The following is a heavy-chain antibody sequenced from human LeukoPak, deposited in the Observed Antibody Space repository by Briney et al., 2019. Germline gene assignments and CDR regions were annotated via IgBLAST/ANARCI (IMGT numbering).Heavy chain of an antibody. J-gene: IGHJ4*02. CDR1: GFTFSSYA. D-gene: IGHD4-17*01. CDR3: AKDSPYGDYESY. V-gene: IGHV3-23*01. Sequence: GGSLRLSCAASGFTFSSYAMGWVRQAPGKGLEWVSAISGSGGNTYYADSVKGRFTISRDNSKNTLYLQMNSLRAEDTAVYYCAKDSPYGDYESYWGQGTLVTVSS. CDR2: ISGSGGNT.